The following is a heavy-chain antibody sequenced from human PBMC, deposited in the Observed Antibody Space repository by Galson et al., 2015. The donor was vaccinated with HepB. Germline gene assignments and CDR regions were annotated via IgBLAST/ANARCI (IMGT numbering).Heavy chain of an antibody. D-gene: IGHD6-13*01. J-gene: IGHJ4*02. V-gene: IGHV1-46*01. CDR2: INPSGGST. Sequence: SVKVSCKASGYTFTSYYMHWVRQAPGQGLEWMGIINPSGGSTSYAQKFQGRVTTTRDTSTSTVYMELSSLRSEDTAVYYCAREGIAAAGIAYWGQGTLVTVSS. CDR1: GYTFTSYY. CDR3: AREGIAAAGIAY.